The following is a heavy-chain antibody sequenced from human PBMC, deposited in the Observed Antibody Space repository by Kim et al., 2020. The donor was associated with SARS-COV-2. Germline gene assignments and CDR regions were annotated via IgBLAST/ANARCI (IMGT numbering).Heavy chain of an antibody. CDR1: GGSISSYY. J-gene: IGHJ6*02. D-gene: IGHD5-18*01. V-gene: IGHV4-59*01. CDR2: IYYSGST. CDR3: AREASYSYGTYYYYYYGMDV. Sequence: SETLSLTCTVSGGSISSYYWSWIRQPPGKGLEWIGYIYYSGSTNYNPSLKSRVTISVDTSKNQFSLKLSSVTAADTAVYYCAREASYSYGTYYYYYYGMDVWGQGTTVTVSS.